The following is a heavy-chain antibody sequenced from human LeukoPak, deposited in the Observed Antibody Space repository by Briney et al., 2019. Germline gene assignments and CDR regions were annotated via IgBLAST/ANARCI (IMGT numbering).Heavy chain of an antibody. CDR2: IWYDGSNK. CDR1: GFTFSGYG. J-gene: IGHJ4*02. V-gene: IGHV3-33*01. CDR3: ARDHDWSAPLKHSDY. D-gene: IGHD3-3*01. Sequence: GGSLRLSCAASGFTFSGYGMHWVREAPGKGLEWVAAIWYDGSNKYHADSVKGRFAITRDNSKNTLYLQMNSLRAEDTAVYYCARDHDWSAPLKHSDYWGQGTLVTVSS.